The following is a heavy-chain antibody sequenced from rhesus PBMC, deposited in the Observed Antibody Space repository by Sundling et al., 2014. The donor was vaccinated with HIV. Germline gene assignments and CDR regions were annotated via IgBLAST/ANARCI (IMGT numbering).Heavy chain of an antibody. J-gene: IGHJ6*01. V-gene: IGHV4-65*02. CDR2: ISGNSAST. Sequence: QVQLQESGPGLVKPSETLSLTCAVSGGSISSSNWWSWIRQPPGKGLEWIGSISGNSASTYYNPSLKNRVTISKDTSKNQFSLKMNSVTDADTAVYYCARDVGVTVIFGLDSWGQGAVVIVSS. D-gene: IGHD2-33*01. CDR3: ARDVGVTVIFGLDS. CDR1: GGSISSSNW.